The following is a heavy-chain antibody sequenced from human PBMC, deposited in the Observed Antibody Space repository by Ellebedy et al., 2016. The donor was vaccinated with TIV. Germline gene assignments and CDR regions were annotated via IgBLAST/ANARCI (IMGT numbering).Heavy chain of an antibody. CDR2: ISYDGSNK. Sequence: GESLKISCAASGFTFSSYAMHWVRQAPGKGLEWVAIISYDGSNKYYAASVKGRFTISRDNAKNSLYLQMNSLRAEDTAVYYCSTDYRLGDFWSGYYVDAFDIWGQGTMVTVSS. CDR1: GFTFSSYA. J-gene: IGHJ3*02. CDR3: STDYRLGDFWSGYYVDAFDI. D-gene: IGHD3-3*01. V-gene: IGHV3-30-3*01.